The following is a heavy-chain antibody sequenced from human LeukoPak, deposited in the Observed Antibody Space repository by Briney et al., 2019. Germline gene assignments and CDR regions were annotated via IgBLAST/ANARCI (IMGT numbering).Heavy chain of an antibody. J-gene: IGHJ3*02. Sequence: RSLRLSCAASGFTFSSYAMHWVRQAPGKGLEWVAVISYDGSNKYYADSVKGRFTISRDNSKNTLYLQMNSLRAEDTAVYYCARDRAAAGFDAFDIWGRGTMVTVSS. CDR2: ISYDGSNK. CDR3: ARDRAAAGFDAFDI. V-gene: IGHV3-30*04. D-gene: IGHD6-13*01. CDR1: GFTFSSYA.